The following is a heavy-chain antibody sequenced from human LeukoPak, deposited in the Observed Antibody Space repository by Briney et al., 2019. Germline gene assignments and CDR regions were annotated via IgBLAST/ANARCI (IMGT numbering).Heavy chain of an antibody. D-gene: IGHD3-10*01. CDR3: ASARVGSGRYSYFDY. Sequence: SETLSLTCTVSGGSISSFYWSWIRQPAGKGLEWIGRIYTSGSTNYNPSLKSRVTMSVDTPKNQFSLKLSSVTAADTAVYYCASARVGSGRYSYFDYWGQGTLVTVSS. V-gene: IGHV4-4*07. J-gene: IGHJ4*02. CDR1: GGSISSFY. CDR2: IYTSGST.